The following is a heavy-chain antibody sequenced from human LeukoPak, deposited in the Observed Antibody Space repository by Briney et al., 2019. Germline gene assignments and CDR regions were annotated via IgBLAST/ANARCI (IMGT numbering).Heavy chain of an antibody. CDR3: AKDGVQPGTFDY. J-gene: IGHJ4*02. D-gene: IGHD1-1*01. V-gene: IGHV3-30*18. CDR1: GFTFSSYG. Sequence: GGSLRLSCAASGFTFSSYGMHWVRHAPGKGLEWVAVISYDGSNKYYADSVKGRFTISRDNSKNTLYLQMNSLRAEDTAVYYCAKDGVQPGTFDYWGQGTLVTVSS. CDR2: ISYDGSNK.